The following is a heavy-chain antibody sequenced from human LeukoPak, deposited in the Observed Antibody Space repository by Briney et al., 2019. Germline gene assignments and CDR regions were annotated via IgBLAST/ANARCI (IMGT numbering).Heavy chain of an antibody. Sequence: GASVKVFCNVCGYSFVLYGISWARHASGEGPEWRGWISGSTGDTNYAQKFQGRVTMTADTSSSTAYMELRSLRLDDMAVYYCARDENYGIFFNVDYWGQGTLVTVSS. V-gene: IGHV1-18*03. J-gene: IGHJ4*02. CDR3: ARDENYGIFFNVDY. D-gene: IGHD4-17*01. CDR2: ISGSTGDT. CDR1: GYSFVLYG.